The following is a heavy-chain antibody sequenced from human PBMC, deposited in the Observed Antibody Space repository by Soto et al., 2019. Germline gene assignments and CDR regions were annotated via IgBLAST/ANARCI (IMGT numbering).Heavy chain of an antibody. D-gene: IGHD2-2*01. CDR1: GFTFSNYD. CDR3: AKARGSRTPAPGTY. J-gene: IGHJ4*02. Sequence: PGGSLRLSCAASGFTFSNYDMSWVRQAPGKGLEWVSTISGSGGGTYYTDSVKGRFTISRDNSKNTLSLQMNSLRAEDTAVYYCAKARGSRTPAPGTYWGQGILVTVSS. V-gene: IGHV3-23*01. CDR2: ISGSGGGT.